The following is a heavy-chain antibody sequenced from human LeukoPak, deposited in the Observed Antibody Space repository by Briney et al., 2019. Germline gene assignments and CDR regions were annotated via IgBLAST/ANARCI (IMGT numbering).Heavy chain of an antibody. V-gene: IGHV1-69*13. D-gene: IGHD6-13*01. Sequence: SVKVSCKASGGTFSSYAISWVRQAPGQGLEWMGGIIPIFGTANYAQKFQGRVTITADESTGTAYMGLSSLRSEDTAVYYCARGDIAAAGTSTPADYWGQGTLVTVSS. CDR2: IIPIFGTA. CDR1: GGTFSSYA. J-gene: IGHJ4*02. CDR3: ARGDIAAAGTSTPADY.